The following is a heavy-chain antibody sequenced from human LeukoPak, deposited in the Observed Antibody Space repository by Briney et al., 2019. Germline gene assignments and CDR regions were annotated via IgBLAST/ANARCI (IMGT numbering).Heavy chain of an antibody. V-gene: IGHV4-34*01. J-gene: IGHJ5*02. D-gene: IGHD2-2*01. Sequence: SETLSLTCAVYGGSFSGYYWSWIRQPPGKGLEWIGEINHSGSTNYNPSLKSRVTISVDTSKNQFSLKLSSVTAADTAVYYCARVGVRDIVVVPAAVRWFDPWGQGTLVTVSS. CDR3: ARVGVRDIVVVPAAVRWFDP. CDR2: INHSGST. CDR1: GGSFSGYY.